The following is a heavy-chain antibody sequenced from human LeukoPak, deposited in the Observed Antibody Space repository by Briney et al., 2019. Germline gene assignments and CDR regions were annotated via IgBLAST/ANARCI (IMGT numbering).Heavy chain of an antibody. CDR3: ARSVVTLYWYFDL. D-gene: IGHD4-23*01. CDR1: GGSISGYF. J-gene: IGHJ2*01. V-gene: IGHV4-59*01. CDR2: IYYNGYT. Sequence: SETLSLTCTVSGGSISGYFWSWIRQPPGKGLEWIGYIYYNGYTDYRPSLRSRVTISVDTSKNQLSLKLSSVTTADTAVYYCARSVVTLYWYFDLCGSGTLVTVSS.